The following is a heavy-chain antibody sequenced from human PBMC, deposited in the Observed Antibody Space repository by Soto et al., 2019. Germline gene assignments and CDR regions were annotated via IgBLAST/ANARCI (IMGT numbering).Heavy chain of an antibody. CDR3: AKWFGEPYYYYFYMDV. CDR1: GFTFSSYG. J-gene: IGHJ6*03. D-gene: IGHD3-10*01. CDR2: LSYDGSNE. Sequence: QVQLVESGGGVVQPGTSLRLSCAASGFTFSSYGLHWVRQAPGKGLEWVAVLSYDGSNEFYGDSVKGRFTISRDYSKNTLYLQMNSLRAEDTAVYYCAKWFGEPYYYYFYMDVWCKGTTVTVSS. V-gene: IGHV3-33*05.